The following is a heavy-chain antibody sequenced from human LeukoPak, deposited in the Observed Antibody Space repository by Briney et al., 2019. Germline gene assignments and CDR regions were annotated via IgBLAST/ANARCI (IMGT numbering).Heavy chain of an antibody. Sequence: PGGSLRLSCAASGFTFSSYAMHWVRQAPGKGLEYVSAISSNGGSTYYANSVKGRFTISRDNSKNTLYLQMGSLRAEDMAVYYCARDGSYSSGYPLYHFDYWGQGTLVTVSS. CDR2: ISSNGGST. CDR3: ARDGSYSSGYPLYHFDY. V-gene: IGHV3-64*01. J-gene: IGHJ4*02. D-gene: IGHD3-22*01. CDR1: GFTFSSYA.